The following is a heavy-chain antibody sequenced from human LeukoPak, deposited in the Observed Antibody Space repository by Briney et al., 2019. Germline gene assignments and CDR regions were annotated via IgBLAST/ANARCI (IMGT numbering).Heavy chain of an antibody. D-gene: IGHD4-17*01. V-gene: IGHV4-39*07. Sequence: SETLSLTCTVSGGSISSSSYYWGWIRQPPGKGLEWIGSIYYSGSTYYNPSLKSRVTISVDTSKNQFSLKLSSVTAADTAGYYCARDLWDYGDSSNWFDPWGQGTLVAVSS. CDR1: GGSISSSSYY. J-gene: IGHJ5*02. CDR3: ARDLWDYGDSSNWFDP. CDR2: IYYSGST.